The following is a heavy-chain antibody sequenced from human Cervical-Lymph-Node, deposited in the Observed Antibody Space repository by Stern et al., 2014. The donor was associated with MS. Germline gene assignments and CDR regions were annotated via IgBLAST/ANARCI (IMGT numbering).Heavy chain of an antibody. CDR1: GYTFTAYN. CDR3: ARVAPTVGAAY. D-gene: IGHD1-26*01. CDR2: ISHDGGRT. J-gene: IGHJ4*02. Sequence: QVQLVQSGAEVKEPSASVKVSCTASGYTFTAYNSQWVRQAPGPGLEVMVMISHDGGRTAYAPKFRGRVTMTRDKSTATVYMELNSLRSEDTAVYFCARVAPTVGAAYWGQGTLVTVSS. V-gene: IGHV1-46*01.